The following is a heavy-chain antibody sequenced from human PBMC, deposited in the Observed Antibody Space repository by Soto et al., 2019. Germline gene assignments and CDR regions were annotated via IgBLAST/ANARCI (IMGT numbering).Heavy chain of an antibody. CDR1: GFTFSSYG. Sequence: QVQLVESGGGVVQPGRSLRLSCAASGFTFSSYGMHWVRQAPGQGLEWVAVIGYDGSNKYYADSVKGRFTISRDNSKHTLYLQMNSLRAEDTAVYYCAREVNYDFWSGYYHPYYFDYWGQGTLVTVSS. J-gene: IGHJ4*02. CDR2: IGYDGSNK. V-gene: IGHV3-33*01. D-gene: IGHD3-3*01. CDR3: AREVNYDFWSGYYHPYYFDY.